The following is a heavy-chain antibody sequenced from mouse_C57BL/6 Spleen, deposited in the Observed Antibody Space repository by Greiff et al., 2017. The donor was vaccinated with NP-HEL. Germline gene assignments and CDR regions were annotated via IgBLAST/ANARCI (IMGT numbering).Heavy chain of an antibody. D-gene: IGHD1-1*01. Sequence: VKLQESGPELVQPGASVQISCQASGYTFTDYSINWVKQRPGQGLEWIGWLFPGSGSTYYNENCKGKATLTVDKSYSTAYMLLSSLTSEDSAVYCCARGYGSSRYYYARDYWGQGTSVTVSS. CDR2: LFPGSGST. CDR1: GYTFTDYS. J-gene: IGHJ4*01. V-gene: IGHV1-75*01. CDR3: ARGYGSSRYYYARDY.